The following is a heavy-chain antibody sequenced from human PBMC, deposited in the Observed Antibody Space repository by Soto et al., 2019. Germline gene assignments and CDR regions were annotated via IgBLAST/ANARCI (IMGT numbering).Heavy chain of an antibody. J-gene: IGHJ4*02. V-gene: IGHV4-39*01. D-gene: IGHD3-3*01. CDR1: GGSISSSSYY. CDR2: IYYSGST. Sequence: SETVSLTCTVSGGSISSSSYYWGWIRQPPGKGLEWIGSIYYSGSTYYNPSLKSRVTISVDTSKNQFSLKLSSVTAADTAVYYCARSYHXDYDFWSGYHYIFDYWGQGALVTVSS. CDR3: ARSYHXDYDFWSGYHYIFDY.